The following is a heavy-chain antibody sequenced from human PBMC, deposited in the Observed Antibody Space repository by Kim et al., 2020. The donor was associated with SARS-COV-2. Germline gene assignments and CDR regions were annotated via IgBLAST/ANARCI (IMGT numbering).Heavy chain of an antibody. CDR3: ARENPSHSNRQEYYYYYGMDV. V-gene: IGHV3-48*04. Sequence: GGSLRLSCAASGFTFSSYSMNWVRQAPGKGLEWVSYISSSSSTIYYADSVKGRFTISRDNAKNSLYLQMNSLRAEDTAVYYCARENPSHSNRQEYYYYYGMDVWGQGTTVTVSS. CDR1: GFTFSSYS. CDR2: ISSSSSTI. D-gene: IGHD4-4*01. J-gene: IGHJ6*02.